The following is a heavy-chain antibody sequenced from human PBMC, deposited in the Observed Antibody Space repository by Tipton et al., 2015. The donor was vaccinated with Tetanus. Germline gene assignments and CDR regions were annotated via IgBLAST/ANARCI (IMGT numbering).Heavy chain of an antibody. J-gene: IGHJ5*02. CDR2: FYYSGST. D-gene: IGHD2-15*01. CDR1: GFTFSDYY. V-gene: IGHV4-59*05. Sequence: LRLSCAASGFTFSDYYLSWIRQAPGKGLEWIGSFYYSGSTYYNPSLKSRVTISVDTSKNQFSLKLRPVTAADTAVYYCATSGGGHCGAKCLINFFDPWGQGTLVTVSS. CDR3: ATSGGGHCGAKCLINFFDP.